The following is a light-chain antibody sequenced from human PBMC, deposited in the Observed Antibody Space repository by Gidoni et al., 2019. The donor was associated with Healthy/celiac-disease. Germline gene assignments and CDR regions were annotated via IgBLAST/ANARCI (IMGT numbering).Light chain of an antibody. CDR2: AAS. CDR3: QQSYSTPQFT. J-gene: IGKJ3*01. V-gene: IGKV1-39*01. Sequence: DIQMTQSPSSLSASVGDRVTITCRASKSISSYLNWYQQKPGKAPKLLIYAASSLQSGVPSRFSGSGSGTDFTLTISSLQPEDFATYYCQQSYSTPQFTFXPXTKVDIK. CDR1: KSISSY.